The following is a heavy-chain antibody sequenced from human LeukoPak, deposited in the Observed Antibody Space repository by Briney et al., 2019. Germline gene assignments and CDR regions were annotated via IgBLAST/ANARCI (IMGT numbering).Heavy chain of an antibody. CDR1: GGSFSGYY. CDR3: ARALDCSGGSCYRLDY. CDR2: INHSGST. J-gene: IGHJ4*02. D-gene: IGHD2-15*01. V-gene: IGHV4-34*01. Sequence: SETLSLTCAVYGGSFSGYYWSWIRQPPGKGLEWIGEINHSGSTNYNPSPKSRVTISVDTSKNQFSLKLSSVTAADTAVYYCARALDCSGGSCYRLDYWGQGTLVTVSS.